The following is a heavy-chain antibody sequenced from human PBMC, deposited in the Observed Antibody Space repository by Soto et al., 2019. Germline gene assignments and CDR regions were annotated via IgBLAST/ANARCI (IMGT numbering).Heavy chain of an antibody. CDR2: IYPADSDT. V-gene: IGHV5-51*01. CDR3: VRSPFSTAREIDY. Sequence: GESLKISCKASGYSFTSYWIGWVRQMSGKGLEWMGVIYPADSDTRYSPSFQGQVTISADRYISTAHLQWSSLKASDTAMYYCVRSPFSTAREIDYWGQGTLVTVSS. J-gene: IGHJ4*02. D-gene: IGHD3-3*02. CDR1: GYSFTSYW.